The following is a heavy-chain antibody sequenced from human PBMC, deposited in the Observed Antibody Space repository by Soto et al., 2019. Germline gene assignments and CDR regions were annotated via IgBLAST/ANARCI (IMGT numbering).Heavy chain of an antibody. CDR3: AKDTVKQQLVQEAFDI. CDR1: GFTFSSYG. V-gene: IGHV3-30*18. D-gene: IGHD6-13*01. Sequence: GGSLRLSCAASGFTFSSYGMHWVRQAPGKGLEWVAVISYDGSNKYYADSVKGRFTISRDNSKNTLYLQMNSLRAEDTAVYYCAKDTVKQQLVQEAFDIWGQGTMVTVSS. J-gene: IGHJ3*02. CDR2: ISYDGSNK.